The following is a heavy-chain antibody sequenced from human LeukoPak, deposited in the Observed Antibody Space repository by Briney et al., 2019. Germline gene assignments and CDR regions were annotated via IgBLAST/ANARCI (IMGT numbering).Heavy chain of an antibody. CDR1: GGSFSDYY. D-gene: IGHD4-17*01. CDR3: ARQTYGDTVYWYFDL. V-gene: IGHV4-34*01. J-gene: IGHJ2*01. Sequence: SETLSLTCAVYGGSFSDYYWSWIRQPPEKGLEWIAEINHSGSTNYNPSLKSRVTISVDRSKNQFSLKLSSVTAADTAVYYCARQTYGDTVYWYFDLWGRGTLVTASS. CDR2: INHSGST.